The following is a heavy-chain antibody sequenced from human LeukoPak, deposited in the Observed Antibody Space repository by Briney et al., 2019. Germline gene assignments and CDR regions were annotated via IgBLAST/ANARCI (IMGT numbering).Heavy chain of an antibody. CDR2: ISSNGGST. Sequence: PGGSLRLSCAASGFTFSSYAMHWVRQAPGKGLEYVSAISSNGGSTYYANSVKGRFTISRDNSKNTLYLQMGSLRAEDMAVYYCARGGGTMIVDGLGYWGQGTLVTVSS. CDR3: ARGGGTMIVDGLGY. CDR1: GFTFSSYA. J-gene: IGHJ4*02. D-gene: IGHD3-22*01. V-gene: IGHV3-64*01.